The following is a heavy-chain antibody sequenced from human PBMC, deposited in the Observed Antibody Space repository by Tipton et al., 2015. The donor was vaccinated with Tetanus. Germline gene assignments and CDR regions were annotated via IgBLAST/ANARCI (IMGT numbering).Heavy chain of an antibody. J-gene: IGHJ4*02. CDR2: IYPGDPDT. CDR1: GYSFTSYW. Sequence: QSGPEVKKPGESLKISCKGSGYSFTSYWIGWVRQMPGKGLEWMGIIYPGDPDTRYSPSFQGQVTISADKSISTAYLQWSSLKASDTAMYYCARHMGFGDLLSLFDYWGQGTLVTVSS. D-gene: IGHD3-10*01. V-gene: IGHV5-51*01. CDR3: ARHMGFGDLLSLFDY.